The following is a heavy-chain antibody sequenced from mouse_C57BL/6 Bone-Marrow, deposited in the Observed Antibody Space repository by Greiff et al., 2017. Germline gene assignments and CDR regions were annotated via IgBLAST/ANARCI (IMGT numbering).Heavy chain of an antibody. J-gene: IGHJ1*03. CDR1: GYSITSGYY. V-gene: IGHV3-6*01. CDR2: ISYDGSN. CDR3: ARGYFDV. Sequence: EVQLQESGPGLVKPSQSLSLTCSVTGYSITSGYYWNWIRQFPGNKLEWMGYISYDGSNNYNPSLKNPISITRDTSKNQFFLKLNSVTTEDTATYYCARGYFDVWGTGTTVTVSS.